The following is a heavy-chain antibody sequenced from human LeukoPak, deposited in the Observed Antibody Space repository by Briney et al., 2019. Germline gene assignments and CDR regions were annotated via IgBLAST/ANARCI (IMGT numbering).Heavy chain of an antibody. CDR3: AGGFYFGY. D-gene: IGHD3-16*01. Sequence: GGSLRLSCAASGFTFSSYAMNWVRQAPGKGLEWVSSVSGSGGSTYYAGSVKGRFTISRDNSKNTLYLQMNSLRAEDTAVYYCAGGFYFGYWGQGTLVTVSS. CDR1: GFTFSSYA. CDR2: VSGSGGST. J-gene: IGHJ4*02. V-gene: IGHV3-23*01.